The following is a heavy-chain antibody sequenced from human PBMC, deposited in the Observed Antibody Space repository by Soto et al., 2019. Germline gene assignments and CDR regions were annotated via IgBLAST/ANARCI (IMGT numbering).Heavy chain of an antibody. V-gene: IGHV1-69*02. D-gene: IGHD6-13*01. CDR1: GGTFSSYT. Sequence: ASVKVSCKASGGTFSSYTISWVRQAPGQGLEWMGRIIPVRGIANYAQKFQGRVTITADKSTRTAYVELSSLRSEDTAVYYCARPPGNAVDGTYYHGMDVWGQGTTVTVS. CDR3: ARPPGNAVDGTYYHGMDV. CDR2: IIPVRGIA. J-gene: IGHJ6*02.